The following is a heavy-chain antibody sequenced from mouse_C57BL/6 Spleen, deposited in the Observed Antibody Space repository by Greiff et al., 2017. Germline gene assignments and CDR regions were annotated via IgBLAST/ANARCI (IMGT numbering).Heavy chain of an antibody. CDR3: ARWLAYYFDY. Sequence: VQLQQSGPVLVKPGASVKMSCKASGYTFTDYYMNWVKQSHGKSLEWIGVINPYNGGTSYNQKFKGKATLTVDKSSSTAYMELNSLTSEDSAVYYCARWLAYYFDYWGQGTTLTVSS. V-gene: IGHV1-19*01. CDR1: GYTFTDYY. CDR2: INPYNGGT. D-gene: IGHD2-2*01. J-gene: IGHJ2*01.